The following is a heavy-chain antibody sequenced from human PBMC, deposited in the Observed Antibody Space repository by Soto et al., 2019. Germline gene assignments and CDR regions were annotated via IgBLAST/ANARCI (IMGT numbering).Heavy chain of an antibody. CDR2: IYTSGST. D-gene: IGHD1-7*01. CDR1: GGSIISYY. CDR3: ARGTKVYYYYGMDV. J-gene: IGHJ6*02. V-gene: IGHV4-4*07. Sequence: SETLSLTCTVSGGSIISYYCIFIRHPAGKGLEWIGRIYTSGSTNYNPSLKSRVTMSVDTSKNQFSLKLSSVTAADTAVYYCARGTKVYYYYGMDVWGQGTTVTVSS.